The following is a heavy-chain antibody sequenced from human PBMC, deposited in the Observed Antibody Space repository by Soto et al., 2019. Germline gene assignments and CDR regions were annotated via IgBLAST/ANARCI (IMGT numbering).Heavy chain of an antibody. Sequence: GGSLRLSCAASGFTFSGYGMHWVRQAPGKGPGWGAVIWYDGSNKYYADSVKGRFTISRDNSKNTLYLQMNSLRAEDTAVYYCARGPWCSSTSCYLGLYYYYGMDVWGQGTTVTVSS. V-gene: IGHV3-33*01. CDR3: ARGPWCSSTSCYLGLYYYYGMDV. CDR2: IWYDGSNK. J-gene: IGHJ6*02. CDR1: GFTFSGYG. D-gene: IGHD2-2*01.